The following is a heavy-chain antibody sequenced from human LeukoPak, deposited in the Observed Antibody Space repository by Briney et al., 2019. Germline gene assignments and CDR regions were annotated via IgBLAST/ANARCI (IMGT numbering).Heavy chain of an antibody. Sequence: EPSETLSLTCTVSGYSISSGYYWGWIRQPPGKGLEWIGVINHSGSTDYNPSLKSRVTISVDTSKNQFSLKLSSVTAADTAVYYCARGFSGSFYYYYYMDVWGKGTTVTVSS. V-gene: IGHV4-38-2*02. CDR1: GYSISSGYY. D-gene: IGHD1-26*01. J-gene: IGHJ6*03. CDR3: ARGFSGSFYYYYYMDV. CDR2: INHSGST.